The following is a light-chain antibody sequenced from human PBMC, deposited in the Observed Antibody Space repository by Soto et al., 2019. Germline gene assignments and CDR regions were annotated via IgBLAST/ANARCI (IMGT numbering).Light chain of an antibody. CDR1: QSVSSN. V-gene: IGKV3D-15*01. CDR2: AAS. Sequence: SRRTMTVNPGERATLSCRASQSVSSNFAWYQQKPGQAPRLLIYAASNRATGIPARFSGSGSGTEFTLTISSLQSEDFAVYYCQQYNTWLTWTFGQGTTVDI. J-gene: IGKJ1*01. CDR3: QQYNTWLTWT.